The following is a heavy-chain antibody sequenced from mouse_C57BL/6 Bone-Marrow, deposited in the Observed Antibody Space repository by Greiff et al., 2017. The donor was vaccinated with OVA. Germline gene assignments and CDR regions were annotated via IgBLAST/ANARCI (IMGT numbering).Heavy chain of an antibody. CDR1: GYSITSGYY. V-gene: IGHV3-6*01. CDR2: ISYDGSN. CDR3: ARRRLRRFYAMDY. Sequence: EVKLMESGPGLVKPSQSLSLTCSVTGYSITSGYYWNWIRQFPGNTLEWMGYISYDGSNNYNPSLKNRISITRDPSKNQFFLKLNSVTTEDTATYYCARRRLRRFYAMDYWGQGTSVTVSS. J-gene: IGHJ4*01. D-gene: IGHD2-4*01.